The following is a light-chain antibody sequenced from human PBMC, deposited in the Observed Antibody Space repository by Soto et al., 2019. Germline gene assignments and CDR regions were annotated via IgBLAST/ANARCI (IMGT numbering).Light chain of an antibody. CDR2: GAS. CDR3: QQYGSSPPLS. CDR1: QSVRSSY. Sequence: IVFTQSPGTLSLSPGERATLSCRASQSVRSSYLAWYQQKPGQAPRLLIYGASSRANGIPDRFSGSGSGADFTLTISRLEPEDFSAYYYQQYGSSPPLSFGGGTKVDIK. J-gene: IGKJ4*01. V-gene: IGKV3-20*01.